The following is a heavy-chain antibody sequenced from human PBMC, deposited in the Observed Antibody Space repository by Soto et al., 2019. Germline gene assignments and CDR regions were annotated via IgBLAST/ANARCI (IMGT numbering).Heavy chain of an antibody. J-gene: IGHJ4*02. D-gene: IGHD1-26*01. CDR1: GFTFSNAW. V-gene: IGHV3-15*07. CDR2: IKSKTDGGTT. Sequence: EVQLVESGGGLVKPGGSLRLSCAASGFTFSNAWMNWVRQAPGKGLEWVGRIKSKTDGGTTDYAAPVKGRFTISRDXSXTTLYLQMNSLKTEDTAVYYCTTDLRFSGSYYSVDYWGQGTLVTVSS. CDR3: TTDLRFSGSYYSVDY.